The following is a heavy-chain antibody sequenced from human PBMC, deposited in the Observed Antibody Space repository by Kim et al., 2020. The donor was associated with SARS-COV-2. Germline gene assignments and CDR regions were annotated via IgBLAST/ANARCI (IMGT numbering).Heavy chain of an antibody. CDR2: FDPEDGET. CDR3: ATPHGSGSYYSDAFDI. CDR1: GYTLTELS. D-gene: IGHD3-10*01. Sequence: ASVKVSCKVSGYTLTELSMHWVRQAPGKGLEWMGGFDPEDGETIYAQKFQGRVTMTEDTSTDTAYMELSSLRSEDTAVYYCATPHGSGSYYSDAFDIWGQGTMVTVSS. J-gene: IGHJ3*02. V-gene: IGHV1-24*01.